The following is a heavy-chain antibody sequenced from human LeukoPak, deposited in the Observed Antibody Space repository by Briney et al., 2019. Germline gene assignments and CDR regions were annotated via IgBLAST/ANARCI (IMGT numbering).Heavy chain of an antibody. CDR3: ASSLFGVAPYYYYYNYIDV. CDR2: IYYSGST. D-gene: IGHD3-3*01. Sequence: SETLSLTCTVSGGSISSYYWSWIRQPPGKGLEWIGYIYYSGSTNYKPSLKSRVTISVDTSKNQFSLKLSSVTAADTAVYYCASSLFGVAPYYYYYNYIDVWGKGTTVTVSS. V-gene: IGHV4-59*01. J-gene: IGHJ6*03. CDR1: GGSISSYY.